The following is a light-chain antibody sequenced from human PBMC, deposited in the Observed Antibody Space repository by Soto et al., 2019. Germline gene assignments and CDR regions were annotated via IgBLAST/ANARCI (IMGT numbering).Light chain of an antibody. J-gene: IGKJ1*01. Sequence: EIVLTQSPGTLSLYVGERATLSCRASQSINSGYLAWYQHKPCQAPTVLISGASNRATSIPDTFSGSGSGTDFTLTISRLEPEDFAVYYCQEYESSATCGQGPKVDIK. CDR3: QEYESSAT. CDR1: QSINSGY. CDR2: GAS. V-gene: IGKV3-20*01.